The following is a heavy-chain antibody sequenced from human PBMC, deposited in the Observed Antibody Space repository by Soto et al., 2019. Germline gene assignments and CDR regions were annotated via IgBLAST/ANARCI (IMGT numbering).Heavy chain of an antibody. J-gene: IGHJ4*02. CDR1: CGSISFFS. Sequence: LXLTFTVACGSISFFSWSWVRQPAGKGLEWIARIYSSGATKYNPSLRNRVTMSVDTSTDQYSLNLASMTAADTAVYFCARGPFCGNDCYFDVWGQGTQVTVSS. CDR2: IYSSGAT. D-gene: IGHD2-21*02. V-gene: IGHV4-4*07. CDR3: ARGPFCGNDCYFDV.